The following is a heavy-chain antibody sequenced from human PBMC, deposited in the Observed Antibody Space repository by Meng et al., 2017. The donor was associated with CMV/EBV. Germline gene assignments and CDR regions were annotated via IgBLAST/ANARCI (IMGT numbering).Heavy chain of an antibody. Sequence: GESLKISCAASGFTFSSYAMHWVRQAPGKGLEWVSSISSSSSYIYYADSVKGRFTISRDNAKNSLYLQMNSLRAEDTAVYYCARIGERWFDPWGQGTLVTVSS. CDR3: ARIGERWFDP. CDR2: ISSSSSYI. V-gene: IGHV3-21*01. CDR1: GFTFSSYA. J-gene: IGHJ5*02.